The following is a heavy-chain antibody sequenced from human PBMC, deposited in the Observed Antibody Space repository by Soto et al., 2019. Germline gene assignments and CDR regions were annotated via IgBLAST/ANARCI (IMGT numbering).Heavy chain of an antibody. J-gene: IGHJ2*01. CDR1: GGSFRTYA. V-gene: IGHV1-69*01. Sequence: QGQLVQSGAEVKKPGSSVKVSCNASGGSFRTYAINWVRQAPGQGLEWMGGIIPMLAAPTYAQQFQGRLTITADESTTTVYMELSSLTSEDTAGYYCARVGPPSPSVIWFFDLWGRGNLVTVSS. CDR2: IIPMLAAP. CDR3: ARVGPPSPSVIWFFDL. D-gene: IGHD2-21*01.